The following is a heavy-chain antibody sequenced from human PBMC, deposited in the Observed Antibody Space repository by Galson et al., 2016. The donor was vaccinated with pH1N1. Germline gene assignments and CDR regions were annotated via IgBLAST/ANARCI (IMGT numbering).Heavy chain of an antibody. CDR1: GYTLTSYD. CDR3: ARGPVYWYLDL. V-gene: IGHV1-8*01. CDR2: MNPNNGNA. Sequence: SVKVSCKASGYTLTSYDINWVRQATGQGLEWMGWMNPNNGNADYAPKFQGRVTLTRNASINTAYMELSSLTSEDTAVYYCARGPVYWYLDLWGRGTPVIVSS. J-gene: IGHJ2*01.